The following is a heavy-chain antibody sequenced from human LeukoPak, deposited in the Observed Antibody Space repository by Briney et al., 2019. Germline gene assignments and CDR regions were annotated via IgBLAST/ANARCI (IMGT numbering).Heavy chain of an antibody. CDR1: GGSISSGGYY. Sequence: PSETLSLTCTVSGGSISSGGYYWSWIRQPPGKGLEWIGYIYHSGSTYYNPSLKSRVTISVDRSKNQFSLKLSSVTAADTAVYYCARGGSSSWSSDYWGQGTLVTVSS. V-gene: IGHV4-30-2*01. J-gene: IGHJ4*02. D-gene: IGHD6-13*01. CDR2: IYHSGST. CDR3: ARGGSSSWSSDY.